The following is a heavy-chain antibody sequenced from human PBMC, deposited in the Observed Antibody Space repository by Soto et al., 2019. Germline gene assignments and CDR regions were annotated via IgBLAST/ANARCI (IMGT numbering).Heavy chain of an antibody. V-gene: IGHV4-30-4*01. CDR1: GGSLSSGDYY. CDR2: IYYSGST. D-gene: IGHD3-22*01. Sequence: PSETLSLTCTVSGGSLSSGDYYWSWIRQPPGKGLEWIGYIYYSGSTYYNPSLKSRVTISVDTSKNQFSLKLSSVTAADTAVYYCARTNYDSSGYYPSLFDYWGQGTLVTVSS. CDR3: ARTNYDSSGYYPSLFDY. J-gene: IGHJ4*02.